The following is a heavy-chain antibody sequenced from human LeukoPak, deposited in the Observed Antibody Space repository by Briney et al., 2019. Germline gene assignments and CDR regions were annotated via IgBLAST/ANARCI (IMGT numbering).Heavy chain of an antibody. CDR3: ARVDYDSFVD. J-gene: IGHJ4*02. CDR2: IKHDGSED. V-gene: IGHV3-7*03. CDR1: GFTFSNYW. D-gene: IGHD3-22*01. Sequence: GGSLRLSCAASGFTFSNYWMTWVRQAPGKGLEWVANIKHDGSEDYYLDSVKGRFTISRDNAKNSLYLQMNSLRAEDTAVYYCARVDYDSFVDWGQGTLVTVSS.